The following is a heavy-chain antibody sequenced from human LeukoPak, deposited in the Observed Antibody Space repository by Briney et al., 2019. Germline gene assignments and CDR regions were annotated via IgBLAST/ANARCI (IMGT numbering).Heavy chain of an antibody. V-gene: IGHV1-69*13. J-gene: IGHJ4*02. CDR2: IIPIFGTA. CDR1: GGTFSSYA. D-gene: IGHD3-3*01. CDR3: ARRKIFGVANQETFDY. Sequence: SVKVSCKAAGGTFSSYAISWVRQAPGQGLEWMGRIIPIFGTANYAQKFQGRVTITADESTSTAYMELSSMRSEDTAAYYCARRKIFGVANQETFDYWGQGTLVTVSS.